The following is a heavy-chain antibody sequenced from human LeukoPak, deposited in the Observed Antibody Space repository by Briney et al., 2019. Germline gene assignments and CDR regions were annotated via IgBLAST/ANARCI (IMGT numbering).Heavy chain of an antibody. Sequence: PSETLSLTCAVYGGSFSGYYWSWIRQPPEKGLEWIGEINHSGSTNYNPSLKSRVTISVDTSKNQFSLKLSSVTAADTAVYYCAGASLWFGDPPDYWGQGTLVTVSS. CDR3: AGASLWFGDPPDY. CDR2: INHSGST. V-gene: IGHV4-34*01. J-gene: IGHJ4*02. CDR1: GGSFSGYY. D-gene: IGHD3-10*01.